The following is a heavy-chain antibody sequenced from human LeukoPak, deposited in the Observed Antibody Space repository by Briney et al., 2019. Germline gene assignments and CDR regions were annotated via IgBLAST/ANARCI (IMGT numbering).Heavy chain of an antibody. Sequence: GRSLRLSCAASGFTFGTYAMHWVRQAPGKGLEWVAVMWSDGDNRYYADSVKGRFTISRDNSKNTLYLEMNSLRAEDTAVNYCVRDRCSGGSCRLFDYWGQGALVTVSS. J-gene: IGHJ4*02. CDR1: GFTFGTYA. V-gene: IGHV3-33*01. CDR2: MWSDGDNR. D-gene: IGHD2-15*01. CDR3: VRDRCSGGSCRLFDY.